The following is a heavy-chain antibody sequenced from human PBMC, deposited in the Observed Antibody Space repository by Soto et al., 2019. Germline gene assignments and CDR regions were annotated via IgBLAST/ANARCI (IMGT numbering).Heavy chain of an antibody. Sequence: QVQLQQWGAGLLKPSETLSLTCAVYGGSFSGYYWSWIRQPPGKGLEWIGEINHSGSTNYNPSLKSRVTISVDTSKNQFSLKLSSVTAADTAVYYCASRKLRGYSYHYYGMDVWGQGTTVTVSS. CDR2: INHSGST. CDR1: GGSFSGYY. V-gene: IGHV4-34*01. D-gene: IGHD5-18*01. CDR3: ASRKLRGYSYHYYGMDV. J-gene: IGHJ6*02.